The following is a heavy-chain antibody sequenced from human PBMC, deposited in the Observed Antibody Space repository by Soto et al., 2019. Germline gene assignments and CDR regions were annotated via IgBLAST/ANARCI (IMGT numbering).Heavy chain of an antibody. J-gene: IGHJ4*02. CDR1: GGSISSYY. CDR3: AREVGSGYYRNFDY. V-gene: IGHV4-59*01. D-gene: IGHD3-3*01. CDR2: IYYSGST. Sequence: LTCTVSGGSISSYYWSWIRQPPGKGLEWIGYIYYSGSTNYNPSLKSRVTISVDTSKNQFSLKLSSVTAADTAVYYCAREVGSGYYRNFDYWGQGTLVTVSS.